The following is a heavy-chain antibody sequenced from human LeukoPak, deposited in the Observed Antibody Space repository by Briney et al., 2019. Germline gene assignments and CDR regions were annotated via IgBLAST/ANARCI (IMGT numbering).Heavy chain of an antibody. J-gene: IGHJ5*02. CDR1: GSTFTGYY. CDR3: ARDSSGWYSWFDP. Sequence: ASVKVSCKASGSTFTGYYMHWVRQAPGQGLEWMGWINPTSGGTNYAQKFQGRVTMTRDTSIGTAYMELSRLRSDDTAVYYCARDSSGWYSWFDPWGQGTLVTVSS. CDR2: INPTSGGT. V-gene: IGHV1-2*02. D-gene: IGHD6-19*01.